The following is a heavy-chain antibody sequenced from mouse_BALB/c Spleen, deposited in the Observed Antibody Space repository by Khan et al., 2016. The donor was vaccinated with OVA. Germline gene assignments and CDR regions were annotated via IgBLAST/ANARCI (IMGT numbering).Heavy chain of an antibody. J-gene: IGHJ3*01. CDR1: GFTFSSYS. CDR2: ISSGGDYT. CDR3: AGHLTGSFAY. D-gene: IGHD4-1*01. V-gene: IGHV5-6*01. Sequence: EVQLLETGGDLVKPGGSLKLSCAASGFTFSSYSMSWVRQTPDKRLEWVATISSGGDYTYYPDNVKGRFTISRDNAKNTLYLQMSSLKSEDTAMYFCAGHLTGSFAYWGQGTLVTVSA.